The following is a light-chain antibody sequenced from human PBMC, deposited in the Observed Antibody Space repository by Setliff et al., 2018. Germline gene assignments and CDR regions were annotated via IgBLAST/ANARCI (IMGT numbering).Light chain of an antibody. J-gene: IGLJ1*01. CDR3: CSYAGSSTVV. Sequence: QSVLTQPASVSGSPGQSITISCTGTYSDVGKYNLVSWYQQHPGKAPKLILYDFTTRPSGVSDRFSGSKSANMASLTISGLQAEDEADYYCCSYAGSSTVVFGGGTKGTVL. CDR2: DFT. V-gene: IGLV2-23*02. CDR1: YSDVGKYNL.